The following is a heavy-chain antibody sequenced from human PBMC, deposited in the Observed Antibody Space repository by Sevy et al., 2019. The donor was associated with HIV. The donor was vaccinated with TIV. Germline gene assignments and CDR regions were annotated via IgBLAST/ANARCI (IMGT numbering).Heavy chain of an antibody. CDR2: IYYSGST. J-gene: IGHJ4*02. CDR1: GGSISSGDYY. CDR3: AGTSHYYGSGSYY. Sequence: SETLSLTCTVSGGSISSGDYYWSWIRQPPGKGLEWIGYIYYSGSTYYNPSLKSRVTISVDTSKNQFSLRLSSVTAADTAVYYCAGTSHYYGSGSYYWGQGTLVTVSS. V-gene: IGHV4-30-4*01. D-gene: IGHD3-10*01.